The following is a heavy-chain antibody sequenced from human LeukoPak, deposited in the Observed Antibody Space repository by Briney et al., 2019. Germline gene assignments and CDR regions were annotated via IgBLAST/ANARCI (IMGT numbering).Heavy chain of an antibody. CDR1: GGSISSFY. J-gene: IGHJ4*02. CDR2: IHYSGSA. V-gene: IGHV4-59*01. D-gene: IGHD1-26*01. CDR3: ARGVGSSGSYSHFDY. Sequence: SETLSLTCAVSGGSISSFYWSWVRQPPGKGLEWIGNIHYSGSANYNPSLRSRVTISVDTSKNQFSLKLSSVTAADTAVYYCARGVGSSGSYSHFDYWGQGTLVTVSS.